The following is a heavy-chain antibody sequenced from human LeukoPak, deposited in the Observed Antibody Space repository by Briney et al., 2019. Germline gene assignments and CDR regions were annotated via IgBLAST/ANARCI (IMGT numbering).Heavy chain of an antibody. CDR2: IRYDGSNK. CDR3: AKDAIAVAGRGSFGY. V-gene: IGHV3-30*02. D-gene: IGHD6-19*01. Sequence: PGGSLRLSCAASGFTFSSYGMHWVRQAPGKGLEWVAFIRYDGSNKYYADSVKGRFTISRDNSKNTLYLQMNSLRAEDTAVYYCAKDAIAVAGRGSFGYWGQGTLVTVSS. CDR1: GFTFSSYG. J-gene: IGHJ4*02.